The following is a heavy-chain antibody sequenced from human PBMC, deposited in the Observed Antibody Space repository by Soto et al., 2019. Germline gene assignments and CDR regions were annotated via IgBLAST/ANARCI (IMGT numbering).Heavy chain of an antibody. CDR1: RYIFTNYG. J-gene: IGHJ6*02. Sequence: QVQLVQSGVEVREPGASVKVSCKAVRYIFTNYGVSWVRQAPGPGLEWMGWITTYNGNTEYAQKFQGRVTMTTDASTSTAYMALGSLTSYDTPIYYCATALTGYGIDVWGQATTVTVSS. V-gene: IGHV1-18*01. CDR3: ATALTGYGIDV. CDR2: ITTYNGNT.